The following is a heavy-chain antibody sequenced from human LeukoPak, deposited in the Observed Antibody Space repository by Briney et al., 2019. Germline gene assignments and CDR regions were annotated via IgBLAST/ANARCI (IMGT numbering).Heavy chain of an antibody. J-gene: IGHJ4*02. V-gene: IGHV3-23*01. D-gene: IGHD6-13*01. Sequence: PGGSLRLSCEASGFTFSSCAMSWVRQAPGKGLEWVSTISGSGGSTYYADSVKGRFTISRDNSKNTLYLQMNSLRAEDTAVYYCAKPPPDSSSWLFDYWGQGTLVTVSS. CDR2: ISGSGGST. CDR3: AKPPPDSSSWLFDY. CDR1: GFTFSSCA.